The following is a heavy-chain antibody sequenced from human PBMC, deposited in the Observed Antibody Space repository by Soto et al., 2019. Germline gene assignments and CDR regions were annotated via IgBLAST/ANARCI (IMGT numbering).Heavy chain of an antibody. J-gene: IGHJ2*01. CDR2: INPNSGGT. V-gene: IGHV1-2*02. CDR3: ARRAGDPPSYWYFDL. CDR1: EYTFTGYY. D-gene: IGHD2-21*02. Sequence: GASVKVSCKASEYTFTGYYMHWVRQAPGQGLEWMGWINPNSGGTNYAQKFQGRVTMTRDTSISTAYMELSRLRSDDTAVYYCARRAGDPPSYWYFDLWGRGTLVTVSS.